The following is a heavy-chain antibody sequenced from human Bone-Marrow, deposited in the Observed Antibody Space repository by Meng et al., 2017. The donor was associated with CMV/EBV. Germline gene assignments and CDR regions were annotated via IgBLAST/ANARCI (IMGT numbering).Heavy chain of an antibody. CDR1: GGSFSGYY. Sequence: WDTLSLTCAVYGGSFSGYYWSWIRQPPGKGLEWFGEINHSASTNYNPSLKSRVTISVDPSKNQFSLKLSSVTAADTAVYSCARGPIPAAGYIDYWGQGTLVTVSS. V-gene: IGHV4-34*01. CDR2: INHSAST. CDR3: ARGPIPAAGYIDY. J-gene: IGHJ4*02. D-gene: IGHD6-13*01.